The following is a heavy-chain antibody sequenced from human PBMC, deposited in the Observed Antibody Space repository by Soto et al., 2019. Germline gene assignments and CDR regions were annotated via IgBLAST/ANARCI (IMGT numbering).Heavy chain of an antibody. D-gene: IGHD6-19*01. CDR2: ISYDGSNK. CDR3: ARPPVAGISFSRD. J-gene: IGHJ4*02. V-gene: IGHV3-30-3*01. CDR1: GFTFSSYA. Sequence: QVQLVESGGGVVQPGRSLRLSCAASGFTFSSYAMHWVRQAPGKGLEWVAVISYDGSNKYYADSVKGRFTISRDNSKNTLYLQMNSLRAEDTAVYYCARPPVAGISFSRDWGPGTLVTVSS.